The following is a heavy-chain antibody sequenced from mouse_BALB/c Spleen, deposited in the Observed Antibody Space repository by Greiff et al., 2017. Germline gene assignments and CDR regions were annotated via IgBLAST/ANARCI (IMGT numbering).Heavy chain of an antibody. CDR2: IYPGDGDT. J-gene: IGHJ4*01. V-gene: IGHV1-80*01. CDR1: GYAFSSYW. CDR3: ARGREYGMDY. D-gene: IGHD1-1*02. Sequence: QVQLQQSGAELVRPGSSVKISCKASGYAFSSYWMNWVKQRPGQGLEWIGQIYPGDGDTNYNGKFKGKATLTANKSSSTAYMQLSILTSEDSAVYFCARGREYGMDYWGQGTSVTVSS.